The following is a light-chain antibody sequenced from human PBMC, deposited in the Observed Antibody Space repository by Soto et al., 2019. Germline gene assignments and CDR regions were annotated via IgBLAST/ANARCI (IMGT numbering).Light chain of an antibody. Sequence: EIVLTQSPATLSLSPGERATLSCRAIQSVSKYLAWYQQKPGQAPRLLIHDASNRATGIPARFSGSGSGTDFTLTISSLEPEDFGVYYCQQRSNWPQITFGGGTKVEIK. CDR2: DAS. CDR3: QQRSNWPQIT. V-gene: IGKV3-11*01. J-gene: IGKJ4*01. CDR1: QSVSKY.